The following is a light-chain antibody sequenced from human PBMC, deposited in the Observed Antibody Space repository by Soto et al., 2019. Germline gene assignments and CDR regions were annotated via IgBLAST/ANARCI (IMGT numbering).Light chain of an antibody. CDR2: GAS. CDR1: QSVGSN. Sequence: EIVLTHSPATLSVSPGETATLSCGASQSVGSNLAWYQQKPGQAPRLLIYGASTRATGIPARFSGSGSGTEFTLTISSLQSEDFAVYYCQQYNNCSITFGQGTRLEIK. V-gene: IGKV3-15*01. CDR3: QQYNNCSIT. J-gene: IGKJ5*01.